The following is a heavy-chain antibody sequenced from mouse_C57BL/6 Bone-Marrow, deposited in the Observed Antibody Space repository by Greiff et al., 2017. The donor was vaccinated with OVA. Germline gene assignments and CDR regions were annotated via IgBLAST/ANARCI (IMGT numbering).Heavy chain of an antibody. CDR1: GYTFTSYG. Sequence: EVKLMESGAELVRPGSSVKMSCKTSGYTFTSYGINWVKQRPGQGLEWIGYIYIGNGYTEYNEKFKGKATLTSDTSSSTAYMQLSSLTSEDSAIYFCARSTTVVARDFDYWGQGTTLTVSS. V-gene: IGHV1-58*01. CDR2: IYIGNGYT. D-gene: IGHD1-1*01. J-gene: IGHJ2*01. CDR3: ARSTTVVARDFDY.